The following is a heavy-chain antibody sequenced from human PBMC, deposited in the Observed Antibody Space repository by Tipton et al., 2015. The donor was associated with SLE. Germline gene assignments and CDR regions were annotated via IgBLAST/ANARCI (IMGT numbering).Heavy chain of an antibody. CDR3: ARGSTIAEGYYYYYYIDV. J-gene: IGHJ6*03. Sequence: TLSLTCTVSGGSISSGSYYWSWIRQPAGKGLEWIGYIYTSGSTNYNPSLKSRVTISVDTSKNQFSLNLSSVTAADTAVYYCARGSTIAEGYYYYYYIDVWGKGTTVTVSS. D-gene: IGHD6-13*01. CDR2: IYTSGST. CDR1: GGSISSGSYY. V-gene: IGHV4-61*09.